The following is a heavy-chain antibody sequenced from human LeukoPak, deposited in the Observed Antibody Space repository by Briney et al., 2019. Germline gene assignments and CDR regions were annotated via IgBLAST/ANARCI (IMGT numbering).Heavy chain of an antibody. D-gene: IGHD3-10*01. J-gene: IGHJ4*02. V-gene: IGHV1-2*02. CDR2: INPNSGGT. CDR1: GYTFTGYY. CDR3: AREGGITMVRGVIITGGTVY. Sequence: ASVKVSCKASGYTFTGYYMHWVRQAPGQGVEWMGWINPNSGGTNYAQKFQGRVTMTRDTSISTAYMELSRLRSDDTAVYYCAREGGITMVRGVIITGGTVYWGQGTLVTVSS.